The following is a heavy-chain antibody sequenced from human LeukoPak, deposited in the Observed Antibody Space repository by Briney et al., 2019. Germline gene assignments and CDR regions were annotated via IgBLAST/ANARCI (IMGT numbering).Heavy chain of an antibody. CDR2: INPNSGGT. CDR1: GYTFTGYY. V-gene: IGHV1-2*02. Sequence: GASVKVSCKASGYTFTGYYMHWVRQAPRQGLEWMGWINPNSGGTNYAQKFQGRVTMTRDTSISTAYMELSRLRSDDTAVYYCARDRRYCTNGVCYSNWFDPWGQGTLVTVSS. CDR3: ARDRRYCTNGVCYSNWFDP. J-gene: IGHJ5*02. D-gene: IGHD2-8*01.